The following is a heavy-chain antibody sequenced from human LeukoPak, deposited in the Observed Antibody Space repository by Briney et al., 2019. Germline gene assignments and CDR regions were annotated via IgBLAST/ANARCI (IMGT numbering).Heavy chain of an antibody. Sequence: PGGSLRLSCAASGFTFSNYWMSWVRQAPGKGLEWLANLNQDGSEIYYVDSVKGRFTISRDNGKNSLYLQINSLRADDTAVYYCAREGVRGVKIAYYYYMDVWGKGTTVTVSS. J-gene: IGHJ6*03. D-gene: IGHD3-10*01. CDR3: AREGVRGVKIAYYYYMDV. CDR1: GFTFSNYW. V-gene: IGHV3-7*01. CDR2: LNQDGSEI.